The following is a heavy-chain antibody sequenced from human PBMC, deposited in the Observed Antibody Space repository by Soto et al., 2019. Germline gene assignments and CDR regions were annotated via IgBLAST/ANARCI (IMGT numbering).Heavy chain of an antibody. V-gene: IGHV3-9*01. CDR1: GFTFDDYA. CDR3: AKATAPLTFYSPFDY. D-gene: IGHD2-15*01. CDR2: ISLNSNSI. Sequence: VQLVESGGGLVQPGRSLRLSCAASGFTFDDYAMHWVRQAPGKGLEWVSGISLNSNSIGYADSVRGRFTISRDNAKNSLYLQMNSLRAEDTAWYYCAKATAPLTFYSPFDYWGQGTLVTVSS. J-gene: IGHJ4*02.